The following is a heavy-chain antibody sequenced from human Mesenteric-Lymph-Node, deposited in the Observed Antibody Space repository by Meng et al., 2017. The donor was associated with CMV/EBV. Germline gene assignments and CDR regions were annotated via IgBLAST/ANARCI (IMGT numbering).Heavy chain of an antibody. CDR3: ARDPSIAVAGWFDP. J-gene: IGHJ5*02. D-gene: IGHD6-19*01. V-gene: IGHV1-18*01. CDR1: GYTFTSYG. Sequence: ASVTVSCKASGYTFTSYGISWVRQAPGQGLEWMGWISAYNGNTNYAQKLQGRVTMTTDTSTSTAYMELRSLRSDDTAVYYCARDPSIAVAGWFDPWGQGTLVTVSS. CDR2: ISAYNGNT.